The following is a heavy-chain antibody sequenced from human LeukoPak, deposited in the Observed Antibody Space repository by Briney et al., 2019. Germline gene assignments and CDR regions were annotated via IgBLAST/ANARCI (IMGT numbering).Heavy chain of an antibody. J-gene: IGHJ4*02. CDR3: ARDIMVETTIVGLIDY. D-gene: IGHD2-21*01. Sequence: GASVKVSCKASGYTFTNYGISWVRQAPGQGLEWMGWISAYNGNTNYAQKLQGRVTMTTDTSTSTAYMELRSLRSDDTAVYYCARDIMVETTIVGLIDYWGQGTLVTVSS. V-gene: IGHV1-18*01. CDR1: GYTFTNYG. CDR2: ISAYNGNT.